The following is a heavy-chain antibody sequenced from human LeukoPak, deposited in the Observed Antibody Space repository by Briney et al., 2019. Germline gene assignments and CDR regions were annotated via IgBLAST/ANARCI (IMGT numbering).Heavy chain of an antibody. Sequence: PGGSLRLSCAASGFTFSNAWMSWVRQAPGKGLEWVGRIKSKTDGGTTDYAAPVKGRFTISRDDSKNTQFFQMNSLKIEDTTVYYCTTGISLSGATYWGQGTLVTVSS. CDR1: GFTFSNAW. J-gene: IGHJ4*02. V-gene: IGHV3-15*01. D-gene: IGHD6-19*01. CDR2: IKSKTDGGTT. CDR3: TTGISLSGATY.